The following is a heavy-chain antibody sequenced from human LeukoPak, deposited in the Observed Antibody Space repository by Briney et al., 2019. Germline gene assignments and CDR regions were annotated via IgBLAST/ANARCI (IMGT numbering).Heavy chain of an antibody. CDR2: IYTSGST. CDR1: GGSISSYY. V-gene: IGHV4-4*07. D-gene: IGHD2-2*01. Sequence: SETLSLTCTVSGGSISSYYWSWIRQPARKGLEWIGRIYTSGSTNYNPSLKSRVTISVDTSKNQFSLKLSSVTAADTAVYYCARDLGSRYCSSTSCLYHFDYWGQGTLVTVSS. J-gene: IGHJ4*02. CDR3: ARDLGSRYCSSTSCLYHFDY.